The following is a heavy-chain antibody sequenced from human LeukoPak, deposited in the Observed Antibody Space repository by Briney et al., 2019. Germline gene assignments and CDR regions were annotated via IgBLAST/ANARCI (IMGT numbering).Heavy chain of an antibody. D-gene: IGHD3-9*01. Sequence: GGSLRLSCAASGFTFSSYEMHWVRQAPGKGLEWISYISSSAGIIYSADSVKGRFTISRDNAKNSLYLQMNSLRAEDTAVYYCVREEYDWHILSWGQGTLVTVSS. V-gene: IGHV3-48*03. J-gene: IGHJ4*02. CDR2: ISSSAGII. CDR3: VREEYDWHILS. CDR1: GFTFSSYE.